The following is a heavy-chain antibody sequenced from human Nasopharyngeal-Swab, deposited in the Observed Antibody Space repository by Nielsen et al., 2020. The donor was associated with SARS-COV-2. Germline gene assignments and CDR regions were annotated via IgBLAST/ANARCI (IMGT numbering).Heavy chain of an antibody. CDR2: IFYIGST. Sequence: SETLSLTCPLPGASISGYYCSWIRPPPGKLLEWIGHIFYIGSTTYNPSLRSRVTISVDTSKNQFSLRLSSVTAADTAVYLCARRGNSYGGNWFDSWGLGSLVVVSS. D-gene: IGHD2/OR15-2a*01. V-gene: IGHV4-59*01. CDR1: GASISGYY. CDR3: ARRGNSYGGNWFDS. J-gene: IGHJ5*01.